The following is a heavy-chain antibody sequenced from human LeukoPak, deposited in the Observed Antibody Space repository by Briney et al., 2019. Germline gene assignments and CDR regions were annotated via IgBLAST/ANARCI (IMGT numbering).Heavy chain of an antibody. V-gene: IGHV1-18*04. CDR1: GCTFTSYG. CDR3: ARSRFGDFHFDY. Sequence: ASVKVSCKASGCTFTSYGISWVRQAPGQGLEWMGWISAYYGNTNYAQKLQGRVTMTTDTSTSTAYMELRSLRSDDTAVYYCARSRFGDFHFDYWGQGTLVTVS. D-gene: IGHD3-10*01. J-gene: IGHJ4*02. CDR2: ISAYYGNT.